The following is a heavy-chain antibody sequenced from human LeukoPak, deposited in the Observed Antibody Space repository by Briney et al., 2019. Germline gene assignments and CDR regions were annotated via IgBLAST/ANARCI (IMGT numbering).Heavy chain of an antibody. V-gene: IGHV3-74*01. CDR1: GFTFSSYW. J-gene: IGHJ3*02. CDR2: INSDGSST. Sequence: GGSLRLSCAASGFTFSSYWMHWVRQAPGKGLVWVSRINSDGSSTSYADSVKGRFTISRDDAKNTLYLQMNSLRAEDTAVYYYERDPDDDAFDIWGQGTMVTVSS. D-gene: IGHD1-14*01. CDR3: ERDPDDDAFDI.